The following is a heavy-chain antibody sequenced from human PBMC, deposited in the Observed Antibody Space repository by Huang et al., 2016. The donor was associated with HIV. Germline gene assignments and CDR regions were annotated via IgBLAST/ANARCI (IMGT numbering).Heavy chain of an antibody. V-gene: IGHV3-48*01. D-gene: IGHD1-20*01. CDR3: ARDLPGGITGVTVGLDY. CDR1: GFTFYTYS. J-gene: IGHJ4*02. Sequence: EVQLVESGGGVVQPGGSLRLSCVASGFTFYTYSMHWVRQAPGKGLGWLSYISSSYSTIYYAESVKGRFTISRDNANNSLYLQMNSLRAEDTAVYYCARDLPGGITGVTVGLDYWGQGTLVSVSS. CDR2: ISSSYSTI.